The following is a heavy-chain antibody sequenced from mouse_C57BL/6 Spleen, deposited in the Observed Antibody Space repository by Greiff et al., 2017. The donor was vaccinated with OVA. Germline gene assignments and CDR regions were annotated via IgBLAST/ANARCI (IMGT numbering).Heavy chain of an antibody. CDR2: IYPGSGST. J-gene: IGHJ2*01. CDR1: GYTFTSYW. CDR3: ARGGEYYVGY. Sequence: QVQLQQPGAELVKPGASVMMSCKASGYTFTSYWITWVKQRPGQGLEWIGDIYPGSGSTNYNEKFKSKATLTVDTSSSTAYMQLSGLTSEDTAVYDGARGGEYYVGYWGQGTTLTVSS. V-gene: IGHV1-55*01.